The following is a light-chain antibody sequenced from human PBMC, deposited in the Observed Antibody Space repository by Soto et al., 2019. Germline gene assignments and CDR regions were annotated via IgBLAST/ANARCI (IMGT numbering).Light chain of an antibody. CDR3: QQYHQWPLT. CDR2: GAS. V-gene: IGKV3D-15*01. CDR1: QSVSST. J-gene: IGKJ5*01. Sequence: IVMTQSPATLSVSPVERATLSCRASQSVSSTYLSWYQQKAGQAPRLLIYGASSRATGIPGRFSCSGSGTEFTLTISSLQSEDFAVYSCQQYHQWPLTFGQGPRLEI.